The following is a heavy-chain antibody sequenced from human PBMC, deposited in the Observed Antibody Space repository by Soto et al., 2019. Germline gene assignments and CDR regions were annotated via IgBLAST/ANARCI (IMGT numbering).Heavy chain of an antibody. CDR1: GGTFSSYA. V-gene: IGHV1-69*06. J-gene: IGHJ6*02. CDR2: IIPIFGTA. D-gene: IGHD6-13*01. Sequence: SVKVSCKASGGTFSSYAISWVRQAPGQGLEWMGGIIPIFGTANYAQKFQGRVTITADKSTSTAYMELSSLRSEDTAVYYCAREGGSQLVYGMDVWGQGTTVTVSS. CDR3: AREGGSQLVYGMDV.